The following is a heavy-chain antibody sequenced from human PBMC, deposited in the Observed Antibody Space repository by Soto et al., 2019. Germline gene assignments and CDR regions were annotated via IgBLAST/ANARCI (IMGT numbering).Heavy chain of an antibody. CDR3: VRSYSSSWWGNWFDP. CDR1: GGSISSGGYY. CDR2: IYYSGST. Sequence: QVQLQESGPGLVKPSQTLSLTCTVSGGSISSGGYYWSWIRQHPGKGLEWIGYIYYSGSTYYNPSLKSRVTISVDTSKNQFSLKLSSVTAADTAVYYCVRSYSSSWWGNWFDPWGQGTLVTVSS. V-gene: IGHV4-31*03. D-gene: IGHD6-13*01. J-gene: IGHJ5*02.